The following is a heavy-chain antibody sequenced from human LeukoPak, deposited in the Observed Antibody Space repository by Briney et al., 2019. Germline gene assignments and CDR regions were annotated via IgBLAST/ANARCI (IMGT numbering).Heavy chain of an antibody. Sequence: AGGSLRLSCAASGFTFSDYYMSWIRQAPGKALEWVSYVSSGSSTIYYADSVKGRFTVSRDNAKNTLYLQMNSLRDEDTAVYYCARDAVDSGYEEFDYWGQGSLVTVSS. CDR2: VSSGSSTI. CDR1: GFTFSDYY. V-gene: IGHV3-11*04. D-gene: IGHD5-12*01. CDR3: ARDAVDSGYEEFDY. J-gene: IGHJ4*02.